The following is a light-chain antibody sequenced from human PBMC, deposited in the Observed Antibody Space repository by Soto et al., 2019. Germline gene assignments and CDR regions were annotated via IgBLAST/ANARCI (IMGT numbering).Light chain of an antibody. Sequence: EIVMTQSPATLSLSPGERATLSCRASQSLTSSYLAWYQQKPGQAPRLLIYDAFNRATGIPARFSGSGSGTDFTLTISSLEPEDFAVYYCHQRSSWPITFGQGTRLEIK. J-gene: IGKJ5*01. CDR3: HQRSSWPIT. CDR2: DAF. V-gene: IGKV3D-20*02. CDR1: QSLTSSY.